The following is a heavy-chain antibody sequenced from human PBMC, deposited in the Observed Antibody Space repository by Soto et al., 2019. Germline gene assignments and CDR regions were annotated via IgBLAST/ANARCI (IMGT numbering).Heavy chain of an antibody. V-gene: IGHV3-7*05. D-gene: IGHD2-8*02. CDR1: GFSLGSYW. CDR3: AGDVFPGPSTVYLDAFDI. J-gene: IGHJ3*02. CDR2: IKKDGSRT. Sequence: EAQLVESGGGLVQPGGSLRLSCEASGFSLGSYWMTWVRQAPGKGLEWVANIKKDGSRTSYLDSVRGRFTISRDNVGNALSLQMDSLRAEGTGLYFCAGDVFPGPSTVYLDAFDIWGQGTMVTVSS.